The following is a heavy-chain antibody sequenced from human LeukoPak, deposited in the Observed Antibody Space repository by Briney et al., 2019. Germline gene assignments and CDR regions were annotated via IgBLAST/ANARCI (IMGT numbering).Heavy chain of an antibody. V-gene: IGHV4-39*07. CDR1: GGSISSSSYY. Sequence: PSETLSLTCTVSGGSISSSSYYWGWIRQPPGKGLEWIGSIYYSGSTYYNPSLKSRVTISVDTSKNQFSLKLSSVTAADTAVYYCARDPYYYDSSGYWWGQGTLVTVSS. J-gene: IGHJ4*02. CDR3: ARDPYYYDSSGYW. D-gene: IGHD3-22*01. CDR2: IYYSGST.